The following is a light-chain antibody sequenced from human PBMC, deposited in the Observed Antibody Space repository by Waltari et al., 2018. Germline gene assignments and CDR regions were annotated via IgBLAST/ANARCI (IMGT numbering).Light chain of an antibody. CDR1: QDISRW. V-gene: IGKV1-12*01. CDR3: QQGNDFPLT. Sequence: DIQMTQSPSSVSASVGDRVIMTFRAGQDISRWVAWYQQKPGQAPKFLIYDASTLQSGVQSRFSGRGSGTEFTLTISSLQPEDFATYYCQQGNDFPLTFGGGTKVEI. CDR2: DAS. J-gene: IGKJ4*01.